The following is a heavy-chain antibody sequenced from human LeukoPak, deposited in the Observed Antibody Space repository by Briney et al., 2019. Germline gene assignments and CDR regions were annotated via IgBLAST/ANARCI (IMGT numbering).Heavy chain of an antibody. Sequence: ASVKVSCKASGGTFSSYAISWVRQAPGQGLEWMGGIIPIFGIANYAQKFQGRVTITADESTSTAYMELSSLRSEDTAVYYCAREDSGYDGNAFDIWGQGTMVTVSS. CDR3: AREDSGYDGNAFDI. CDR1: GGTFSSYA. J-gene: IGHJ3*02. V-gene: IGHV1-69*13. CDR2: IIPIFGIA. D-gene: IGHD5-12*01.